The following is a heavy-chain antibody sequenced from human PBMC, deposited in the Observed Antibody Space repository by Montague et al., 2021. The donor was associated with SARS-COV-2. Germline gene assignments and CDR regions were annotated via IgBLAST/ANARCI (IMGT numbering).Heavy chain of an antibody. Sequence: SETLSLTCTVSDDSFSHYFWSWIRQPPGKGLEWIGNIYNRGTTNYNPSLKSRVSLSIDKSKNQFSLNLTSVTAADTAVYYCARVGTGYSCNLPSYFQHWGLGTLVTVSS. CDR1: DDSFSHYF. V-gene: IGHV4-59*01. J-gene: IGHJ1*01. CDR3: ARVGTGYSCNLPSYFQH. CDR2: IYNRGTT. D-gene: IGHD1-26*01.